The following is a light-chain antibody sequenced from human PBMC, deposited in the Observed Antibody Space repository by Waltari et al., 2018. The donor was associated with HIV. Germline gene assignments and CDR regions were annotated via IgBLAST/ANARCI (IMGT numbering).Light chain of an antibody. CDR2: NNN. J-gene: IGLJ2*01. V-gene: IGLV1-44*01. CDR3: ATWDGRLNGPV. CDR1: SSNIGSNT. Sequence: CSGSSSNIGSNTVNWYQQLPGTAPRLLIFNNNQRPSGVPDRFSGSKSGTSASLAISWLQSEDEADYYCATWDGRLNGPVFGGGTKLTVL.